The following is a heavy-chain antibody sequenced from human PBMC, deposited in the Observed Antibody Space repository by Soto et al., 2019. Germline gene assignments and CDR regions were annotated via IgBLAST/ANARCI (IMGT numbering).Heavy chain of an antibody. CDR3: AKDQHFYDSSGYYYFLDY. J-gene: IGHJ4*02. Sequence: GGSLRLSCAASGFTFSSYGMHWVRQAPGKGLEWVAVISYDGGNKYFADSVKGRFTISRDNSKNTLYLQMNSLRAEDTAVYYCAKDQHFYDSSGYYYFLDYWGQGTRVTVPQ. CDR1: GFTFSSYG. D-gene: IGHD3-22*01. V-gene: IGHV3-30*18. CDR2: ISYDGGNK.